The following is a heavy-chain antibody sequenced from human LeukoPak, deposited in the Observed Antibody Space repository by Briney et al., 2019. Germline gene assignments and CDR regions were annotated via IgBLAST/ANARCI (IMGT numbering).Heavy chain of an antibody. D-gene: IGHD6-19*01. Sequence: SETLSLTCTVSGGSISSYYWSWIRQPPGKGLEWIGHIYYSGSTNYNPSLKSRVTISVDTSKNQFSLKLNSVTAAGTAVYYCARVPPRSSGWYFFDYWGQGTLVTVSS. J-gene: IGHJ4*02. V-gene: IGHV4-59*01. CDR3: ARVPPRSSGWYFFDY. CDR1: GGSISSYY. CDR2: IYYSGST.